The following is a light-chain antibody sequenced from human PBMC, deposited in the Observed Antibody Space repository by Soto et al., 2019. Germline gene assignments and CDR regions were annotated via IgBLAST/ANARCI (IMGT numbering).Light chain of an antibody. CDR3: NSYTRFSTYV. Sequence: QSVLTQPASVSGSPGQSITISCTGASSDVGLYDFVSWYQQHPGKAPKLLIYEVTYRPSGVSSRFSGSKSGNTASLTISGLQAEYEADYYCNSYTRFSTYVFGTGTKVTVL. J-gene: IGLJ1*01. CDR2: EVT. CDR1: SSDVGLYDF. V-gene: IGLV2-14*01.